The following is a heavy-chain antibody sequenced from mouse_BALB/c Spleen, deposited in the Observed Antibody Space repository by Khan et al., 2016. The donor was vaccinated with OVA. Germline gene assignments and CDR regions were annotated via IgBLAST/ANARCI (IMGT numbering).Heavy chain of an antibody. J-gene: IGHJ3*01. CDR3: ERDGAYYENDGRFAY. D-gene: IGHD2-4*01. Sequence: QIQLVQSGAELARPGASVKMSCKASGYTFTSYTIPWIKLRPGQGLEWIGYINPSSGYTNYNQKFKNKATLTADKSSTTAYMQLSSLTSDDSAVFNCERDGAYYENDGRFAYWGLGTLVTVSA. CDR2: INPSSGYT. V-gene: IGHV1-4*01. CDR1: GYTFTSYT.